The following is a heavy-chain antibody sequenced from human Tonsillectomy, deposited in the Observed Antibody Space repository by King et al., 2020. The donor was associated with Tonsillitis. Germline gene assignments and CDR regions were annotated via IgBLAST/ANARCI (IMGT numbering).Heavy chain of an antibody. CDR1: GGSFSGYY. Sequence: VQLQQWGAGLLKPSETLSLTCAVYGGSFSGYYWSWIRQPPGKGLEWIGEINHSGSTNYNPSLKSRVNISVDTSKNQFSLKLSSVTAADTAVYYCARALIAARPELGYWGQGTLVTVSS. CDR2: INHSGST. V-gene: IGHV4-34*01. D-gene: IGHD6-6*01. CDR3: ARALIAARPELGY. J-gene: IGHJ4*02.